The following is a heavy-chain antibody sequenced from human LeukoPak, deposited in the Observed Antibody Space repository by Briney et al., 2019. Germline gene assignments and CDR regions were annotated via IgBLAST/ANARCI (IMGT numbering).Heavy chain of an antibody. V-gene: IGHV1-2*02. J-gene: IGHJ1*01. CDR1: GYIFTDYY. Sequence: ASVKVSCKACGYIFTDYYMHWVRQAPGQGLEWMGWINPKSGGTNYAQKFQGRVTMTRDTSISTGHMELSRLRTDDTAVYYCASAAFWSEYFQHWGQGTLVTVSS. CDR3: ASAAFWSEYFQH. D-gene: IGHD3-3*01. CDR2: INPKSGGT.